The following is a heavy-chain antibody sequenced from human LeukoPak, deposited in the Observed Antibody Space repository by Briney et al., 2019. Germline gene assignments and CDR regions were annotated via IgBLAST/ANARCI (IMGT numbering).Heavy chain of an antibody. V-gene: IGHV3-30-3*01. Sequence: GRSLRLSCAASGFTFSSYAMHWVRQAPGKGLEWGAVISYDGGNKYYADSVKGRFTISRDNSKNTLYLQMNSLRAEDTAVYYCARADIVVVPALRYWGQGTLVTVSS. D-gene: IGHD2-2*01. CDR2: ISYDGGNK. J-gene: IGHJ4*02. CDR1: GFTFSSYA. CDR3: ARADIVVVPALRY.